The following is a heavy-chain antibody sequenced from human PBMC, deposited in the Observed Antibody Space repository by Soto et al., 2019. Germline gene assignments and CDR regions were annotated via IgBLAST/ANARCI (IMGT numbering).Heavy chain of an antibody. Sequence: SETLSLTCAVYGGSFSGYYWSWIRQPPGKGLEWIGEINHSGSTNYNPSLKSRVTISVDTSKNRFSLKLSSVTAADTAVYYCARCYYDSSGYYYVYYYYYGMDVWGQGTTVTVYS. V-gene: IGHV4-34*01. CDR3: ARCYYDSSGYYYVYYYYYGMDV. CDR2: INHSGST. CDR1: GGSFSGYY. D-gene: IGHD3-22*01. J-gene: IGHJ6*02.